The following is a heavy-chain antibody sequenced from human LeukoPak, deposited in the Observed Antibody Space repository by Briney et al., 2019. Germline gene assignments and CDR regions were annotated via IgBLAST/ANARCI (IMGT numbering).Heavy chain of an antibody. CDR2: SSHSGSS. CDR3: ARGIFYGGGNEYIWFDL. CDR1: GVPFRGFF. Sequence: SETLSLTCAVYGVPFRGFFWSWIRQAPGKGLEWIGDSSHSGSSNYNPSIKSRITMSLDTSKSHVSLRLTSVTAADTAIYYRARGIFYGGGNEYIWFDLWGQGTLVTVSS. J-gene: IGHJ5*02. V-gene: IGHV4-34*01. D-gene: IGHD4-23*01.